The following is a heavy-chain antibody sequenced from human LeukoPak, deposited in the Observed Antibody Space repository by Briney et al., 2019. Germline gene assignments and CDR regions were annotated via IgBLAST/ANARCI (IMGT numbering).Heavy chain of an antibody. CDR3: ARVDYYLYYFDY. CDR1: GGSISSYY. J-gene: IGHJ4*02. V-gene: IGHV4-59*01. Sequence: SETLSLTCTVSGGSISSYYWSWIRQPPGKGLEWIGYIYYSGSTNYNPSLKSRVTISVDTSKNQFSLKLSSVTAADTAVYYCARVDYYLYYFDYWGQGTLVTVSS. CDR2: IYYSGST. D-gene: IGHD2-21*02.